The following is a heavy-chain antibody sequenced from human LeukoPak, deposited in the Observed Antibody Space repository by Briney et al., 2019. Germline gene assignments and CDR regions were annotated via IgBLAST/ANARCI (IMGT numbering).Heavy chain of an antibody. Sequence: QPGGSLRLSCAASGFTFSSYAMSWVRQAPGKGLEWVSAISGSGGSTYYADSVKGRFTISRDNSKNTLYLQMNSLRAEDTAVYYSAKGPGEQWLRRRYFDLWGRGTLVSVSS. CDR3: AKGPGEQWLRRRYFDL. CDR2: ISGSGGST. CDR1: GFTFSSYA. D-gene: IGHD6-19*01. V-gene: IGHV3-23*01. J-gene: IGHJ2*01.